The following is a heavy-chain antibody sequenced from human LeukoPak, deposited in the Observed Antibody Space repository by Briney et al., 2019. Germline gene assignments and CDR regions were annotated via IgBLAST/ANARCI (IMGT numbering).Heavy chain of an antibody. CDR3: AGTEYSSGWSKFDY. CDR1: GGSFSCSY. D-gene: IGHD6-19*01. CDR2: IYYTGNT. Sequence: MSAETLSLTCTVSGGSFSCSYLSWIRQPPGKGLEWIADIYYTGNTNYNPSLNSRVTISVDTSKNQFSLKVTSVTAADAAVYYCAGTEYSSGWSKFDYWGQGTLVTVSS. V-gene: IGHV4-59*01. J-gene: IGHJ4*02.